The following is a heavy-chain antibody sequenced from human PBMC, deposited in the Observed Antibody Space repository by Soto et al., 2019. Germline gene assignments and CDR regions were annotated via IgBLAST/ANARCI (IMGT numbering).Heavy chain of an antibody. CDR2: MNPNSGNT. V-gene: IGHV1-8*01. Sequence: QVQLVQSGAEVKKPGASVKVSCKASGYTFTSYDINWVRQATGQGLEWMGWMNPNSGNTGYAQKFQGRVTMTRNTSISTAYMERSSLRSEDTAVYYCARLGYSSSWYYYYYYGMDVWGQGTTVTVSS. CDR1: GYTFTSYD. J-gene: IGHJ6*02. CDR3: ARLGYSSSWYYYYYYGMDV. D-gene: IGHD6-13*01.